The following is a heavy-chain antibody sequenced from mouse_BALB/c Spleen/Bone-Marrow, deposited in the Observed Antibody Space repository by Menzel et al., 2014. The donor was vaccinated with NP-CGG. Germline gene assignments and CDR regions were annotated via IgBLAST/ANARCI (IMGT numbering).Heavy chain of an antibody. J-gene: IGHJ3*01. CDR3: AREDRYDAYFPY. CDR2: IHYSGSI. D-gene: IGHD2-14*01. CDR1: GYSITSGYG. V-gene: IGHV3-1*02. Sequence: EVKLVESGPDLVKPSQSLSLTCTVTGYSITSGYGWHWIRQFPGNKLEWMAYIHYSGSINYNPSLKGRISINRDTSKNQFFLQLNSVTTEDTATFYCAREDRYDAYFPYWSQGTLFTVSA.